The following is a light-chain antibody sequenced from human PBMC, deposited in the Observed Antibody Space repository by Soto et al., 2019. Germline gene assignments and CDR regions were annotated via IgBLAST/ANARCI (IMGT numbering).Light chain of an antibody. J-gene: IGKJ1*01. Sequence: DIQMTQSPYTLSASIGDRVTITCRASQSISSWLAWYQQKPGKAPKLLIYKASSLESGVPSRFSGSGSGTEFTLTISSLQPDDFATYYCHQYNTYSPWTFAQGTKVDI. CDR1: QSISSW. CDR3: HQYNTYSPWT. CDR2: KAS. V-gene: IGKV1-5*03.